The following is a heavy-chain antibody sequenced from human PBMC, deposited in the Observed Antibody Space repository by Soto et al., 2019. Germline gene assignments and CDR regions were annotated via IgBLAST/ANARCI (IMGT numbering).Heavy chain of an antibody. V-gene: IGHV3-23*01. J-gene: IGHJ4*02. CDR3: ARSVRFLEWLLSAYFDY. CDR2: ISGSGGST. CDR1: GFTFSSYA. Sequence: GGSLRLSCAASGFTFSSYAMSWVRQAPGKGLEWVSAISGSGGSTYYADSVKGRFTISRDNSKNTLYLQMNSLRAEDTAVYYGARSVRFLEWLLSAYFDYWGQGTLVTVSS. D-gene: IGHD3-3*01.